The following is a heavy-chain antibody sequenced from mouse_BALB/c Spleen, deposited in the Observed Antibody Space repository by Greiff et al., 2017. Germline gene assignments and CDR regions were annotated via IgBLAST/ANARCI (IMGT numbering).Heavy chain of an antibody. D-gene: IGHD2-4*01. CDR2: INPYNDGT. J-gene: IGHJ3*01. Sequence: VQLQQSGPGLVKPGASVKMSCKASGYTFTSDDLHWVKQKPGQGLEWIGYINPYNDGTKYNEKFKGKATLTSDTSTSTDYMELSSLTSEDSAVYYCAIFAYDYAFVYWGQGTLVTVSA. V-gene: IGHV1-14*01. CDR1: GYTFTSDD. CDR3: AIFAYDYAFVY.